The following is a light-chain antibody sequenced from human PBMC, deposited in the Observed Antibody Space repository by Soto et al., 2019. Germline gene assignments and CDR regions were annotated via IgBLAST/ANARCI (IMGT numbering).Light chain of an antibody. CDR3: QQYHTSPLT. V-gene: IGKV3-20*01. J-gene: IGKJ1*01. CDR1: QSVSSSY. Sequence: EVVMTQSPATLSVSPGERATLSCRASQSVSSSYLAWYQQKPGQAPRLLIYGASIRATGIPDRFSGSRSGTDFTLTISRLEPEDFALYYCQQYHTSPLTFGQGTKVDIK. CDR2: GAS.